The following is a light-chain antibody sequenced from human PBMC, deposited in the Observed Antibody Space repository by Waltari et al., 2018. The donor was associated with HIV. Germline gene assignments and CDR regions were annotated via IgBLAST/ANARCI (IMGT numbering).Light chain of an antibody. J-gene: IGLJ3*02. CDR2: DVP. CDR1: SSDVGGYNY. CDR3: CSYAGNYPVL. V-gene: IGLV2-11*01. Sequence: QSALTQPRSVSGSPGQSVTISCTGTSSDVGGYNYVSWYQQNPGKAPKFIIDDVPRRPSGVPDRFSGSKSGNTASLTISGLQAEDEADYYCCSYAGNYPVLFGGGTKLTVL.